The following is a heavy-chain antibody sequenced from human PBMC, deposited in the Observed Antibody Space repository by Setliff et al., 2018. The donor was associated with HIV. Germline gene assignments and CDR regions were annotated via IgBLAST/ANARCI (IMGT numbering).Heavy chain of an antibody. Sequence: GGSLRLSCVASGFSVSDYWMIWVRQAPGKGLEWLANINQDGSEQNSADSLKGRFSVSKDNAKNSLSLQMNSLRAADTAVYYCARGQGCGGGCHYAFEMWGQGTMVTVSS. V-gene: IGHV3-7*03. CDR1: GFSVSDYW. D-gene: IGHD2-21*02. J-gene: IGHJ3*02. CDR3: ARGQGCGGGCHYAFEM. CDR2: INQDGSEQ.